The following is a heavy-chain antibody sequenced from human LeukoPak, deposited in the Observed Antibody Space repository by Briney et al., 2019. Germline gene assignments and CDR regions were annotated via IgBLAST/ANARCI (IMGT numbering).Heavy chain of an antibody. V-gene: IGHV3-48*03. D-gene: IGHD3-10*01. Sequence: PGGSLRLSCAASGFTFSSYEMNWVRQAPGKGLEWVSYISSSGSTIYYADSVKGRFTISRDNAKNSLYLQMNSLRAEDTAVYYCASLSRGFGELLSPMDYWGQGTLVTVSS. CDR2: ISSSGSTI. J-gene: IGHJ4*02. CDR1: GFTFSSYE. CDR3: ASLSRGFGELLSPMDY.